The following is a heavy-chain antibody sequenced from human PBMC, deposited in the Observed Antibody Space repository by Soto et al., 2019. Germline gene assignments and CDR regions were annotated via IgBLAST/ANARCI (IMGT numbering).Heavy chain of an antibody. V-gene: IGHV1-18*04. CDR2: ISAYNGNT. CDR1: GSPFTSYC. CDR3: ARDHLRTGTTGSIDY. Sequence: ASVRVACKASGSPFTSYCISWVRHAPGQGLEWMGWISAYNGNTNYAQKLQGRVTMTTDTSTSTAYMELRSLRSDDTAVYYCARDHLRTGTTGSIDYWGQGTLVTFS. D-gene: IGHD1-1*01. J-gene: IGHJ4*02.